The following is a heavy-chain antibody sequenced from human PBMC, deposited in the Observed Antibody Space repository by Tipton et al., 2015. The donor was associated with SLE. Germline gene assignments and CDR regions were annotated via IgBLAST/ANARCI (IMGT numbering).Heavy chain of an antibody. J-gene: IGHJ6*02. CDR1: GASISTFY. D-gene: IGHD2-2*01. Sequence: TLSLTCTVSGASISTFYWSWIRQPPGKGLEWIGFIYYSGTTNNNPSLKSRVTISVDTSKNQFSLKLTSVTAADTALYYCATGEVVVVPGATPYFYYHAMDVWGQGTTVTVSS. CDR3: ATGEVVVVPGATPYFYYHAMDV. CDR2: IYYSGTT. V-gene: IGHV4-59*07.